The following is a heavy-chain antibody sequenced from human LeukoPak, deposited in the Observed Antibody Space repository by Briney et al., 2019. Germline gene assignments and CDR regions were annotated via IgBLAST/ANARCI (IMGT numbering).Heavy chain of an antibody. V-gene: IGHV4-61*08. Sequence: NPSETLSLTCTVSGGSISSGDYYWSWIRQPPGKGLEWIGYIYYSGSTNYNPSLKSRVTISVDTSKNQFSLKLSSVTAADMAVYYCARVRSSWYGWRWVYYFDYWGQGTLATVSS. D-gene: IGHD6-13*01. J-gene: IGHJ4*02. CDR3: ARVRSSWYGWRWVYYFDY. CDR2: IYYSGST. CDR1: GGSISSGDYY.